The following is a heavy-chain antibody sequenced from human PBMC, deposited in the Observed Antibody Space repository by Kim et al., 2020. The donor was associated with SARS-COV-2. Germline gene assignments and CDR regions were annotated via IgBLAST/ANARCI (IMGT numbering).Heavy chain of an antibody. CDR2: ISSSSGKI. V-gene: IGHV3-48*02. Sequence: GGSLRLSCAASGFTFISYAINWVRQAPGKGLEWVSYISSSSGKIDYADSVKGRFTISRDNAKNSVYLQMNSLRDEDTAVYYCARNRSFGSTLYYYFDYWGQGDLVTVSS. J-gene: IGHJ4*02. D-gene: IGHD6-13*01. CDR1: GFTFISYA. CDR3: ARNRSFGSTLYYYFDY.